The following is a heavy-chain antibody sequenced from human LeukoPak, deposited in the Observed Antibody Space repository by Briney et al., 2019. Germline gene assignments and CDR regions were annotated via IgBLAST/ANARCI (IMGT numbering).Heavy chain of an antibody. CDR3: AKDYYDSSGYHYPPYFDY. D-gene: IGHD3-22*01. V-gene: IGHV3-23*01. Sequence: GGSLRLSCAASGFSFSSYAMSWVRQAPGKGLEWVSAIRGSGGSTYYADSVKGRFTISRDNSKNTLYVQMNSLRAEDTAVYYCAKDYYDSSGYHYPPYFDYWGQGTLVTVSS. CDR1: GFSFSSYA. CDR2: IRGSGGST. J-gene: IGHJ4*02.